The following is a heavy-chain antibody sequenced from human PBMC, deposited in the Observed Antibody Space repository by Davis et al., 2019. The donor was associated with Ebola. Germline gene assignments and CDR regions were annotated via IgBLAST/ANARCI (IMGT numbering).Heavy chain of an antibody. V-gene: IGHV4-34*01. CDR3: ASRFGSSFDY. CDR2: INHSGST. CDR1: GGSFSGYY. D-gene: IGHD6-13*01. Sequence: SETLSLTCAVYGGSFSGYYWNWIRQPPGKGLEWIGEINHSGSTNYNPSLKSRVTISVDKSKNQFSLKLSSVTAADTAVYYCASRFGSSFDYWGQGTLVTVSS. J-gene: IGHJ4*02.